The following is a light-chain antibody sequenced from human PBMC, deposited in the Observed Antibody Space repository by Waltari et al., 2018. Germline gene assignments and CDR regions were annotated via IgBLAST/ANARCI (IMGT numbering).Light chain of an antibody. CDR2: GNN. Sequence: QSVLTQPPSASGTPGQRVTISCSGSSSNIGSNTVNWYQHLPGTAPKLLIYGNNQRPAGVPDRCSGSKSGTSASLAISGLQSEDEADYYCATWDDSLNAWMFGGGTKLTAL. V-gene: IGLV1-44*01. CDR1: SSNIGSNT. CDR3: ATWDDSLNAWM. J-gene: IGLJ3*02.